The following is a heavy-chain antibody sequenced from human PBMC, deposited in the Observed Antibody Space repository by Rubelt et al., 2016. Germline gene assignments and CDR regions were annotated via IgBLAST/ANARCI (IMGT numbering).Heavy chain of an antibody. V-gene: IGHV1-2*02. J-gene: IGHJ4*02. Sequence: QVQLVQSGAEVKKPGASVKVSCKASGYTFTGYYIHWVRKAPGQGLEWMGWIDPNTGGPNYAQKFTGRVTMTRDTYISTDYMELSSLRSEDTAWYYCARASGHYDYWGQGTPVTVSS. CDR3: ARASGHYDY. CDR1: GYTFTGYY. D-gene: IGHD3-10*01. CDR2: IDPNTGGP.